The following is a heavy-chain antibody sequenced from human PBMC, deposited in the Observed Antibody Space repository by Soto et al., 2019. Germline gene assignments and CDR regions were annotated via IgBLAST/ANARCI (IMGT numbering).Heavy chain of an antibody. CDR1: GFTFSDYY. V-gene: IGHV3-11*01. D-gene: IGHD4-17*01. Sequence: QVQLVESGGGLVKPGGSLRLSCAASGFTFSDYYMSWIRQAPGKGLEWVSYISSSGSTIYYADSVKGRFTISRDNAKNSLYLQMNSLRAEDTAVYYYARDPTTTVTIPRRFDPWGQGTLVTVSS. J-gene: IGHJ5*02. CDR2: ISSSGSTI. CDR3: ARDPTTTVTIPRRFDP.